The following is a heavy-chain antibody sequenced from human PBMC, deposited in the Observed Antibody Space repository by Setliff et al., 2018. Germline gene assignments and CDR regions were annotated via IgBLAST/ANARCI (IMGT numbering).Heavy chain of an antibody. CDR3: ARCSGSYDAFDI. CDR2: IYYSGST. J-gene: IGHJ3*02. V-gene: IGHV4-31*01. Sequence: SETLSLTCTVSGGSISSGGYYWSWIRQHPGMGLEWIGYIYYSGSTNHNPSLKTLVTISVDTSKNQFSLKLSSVTAADTAVYYCARCSGSYDAFDIWGQGTMVTVSS. D-gene: IGHD1-26*01. CDR1: GGSISSGGYY.